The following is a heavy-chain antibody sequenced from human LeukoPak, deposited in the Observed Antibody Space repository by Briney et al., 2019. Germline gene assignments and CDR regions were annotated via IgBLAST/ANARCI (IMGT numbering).Heavy chain of an antibody. CDR3: ARGIFTGGTYYGY. CDR2: ISSSGSTI. D-gene: IGHD1-26*01. V-gene: IGHV3-48*03. Sequence: PGGSLRLSCAASGFTFSSYEMNWVRQAPGKGLEWVSYISSSGSTIYYADSVKGRFTISRDNAKNSLYLQMNSLRAEDTAVYYCARGIFTGGTYYGYWGQGTLVTVSS. CDR1: GFTFSSYE. J-gene: IGHJ4*02.